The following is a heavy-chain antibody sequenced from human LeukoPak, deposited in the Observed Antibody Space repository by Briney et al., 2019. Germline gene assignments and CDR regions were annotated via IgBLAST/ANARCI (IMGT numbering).Heavy chain of an antibody. J-gene: IGHJ4*02. CDR3: ARGPPDYGDYEKDY. D-gene: IGHD4-17*01. CDR2: IIPIFGTA. V-gene: IGHV1-69*06. Sequence: PVKVSCKASGGTFSSYAISWVRQAPGQGLEWMGGIIPIFGTANYAQKFQGRVTITADKSTSTAYMELSSLRSEDTAVYYCARGPPDYGDYEKDYWGQGTLVTVSS. CDR1: GGTFSSYA.